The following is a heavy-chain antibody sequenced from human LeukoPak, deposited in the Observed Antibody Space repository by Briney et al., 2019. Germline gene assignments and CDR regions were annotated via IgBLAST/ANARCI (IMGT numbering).Heavy chain of an antibody. Sequence: HGESLKISCAASGFTFSTYWMTWVRQAPGKGLEWVANIKEDGSEKHYVDSVKGRFTISRDNARNSLYLQMNSLRAEDTALYYCAREVTMVRGVDYYYYMDVWGKGTTVTVSS. J-gene: IGHJ6*03. D-gene: IGHD3-10*01. CDR2: IKEDGSEK. V-gene: IGHV3-7*01. CDR1: GFTFSTYW. CDR3: AREVTMVRGVDYYYYMDV.